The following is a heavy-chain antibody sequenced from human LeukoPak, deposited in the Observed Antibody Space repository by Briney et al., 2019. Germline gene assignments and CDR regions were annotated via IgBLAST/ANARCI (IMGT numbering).Heavy chain of an antibody. D-gene: IGHD6-19*01. J-gene: IGHJ4*02. CDR2: IKRDGSET. CDR3: ASDHRVAGY. CDR1: GFTSSSYW. V-gene: IGHV3-7*01. Sequence: PGGSLRLSCAASGFTSSSYWMSWVRQAPGKGLEWVANIKRDGSETYYVDSVKGRFTISRDNAKNSLYLQMNSLRVEDTAVYYCASDHRVAGYWGQGTLVTVSS.